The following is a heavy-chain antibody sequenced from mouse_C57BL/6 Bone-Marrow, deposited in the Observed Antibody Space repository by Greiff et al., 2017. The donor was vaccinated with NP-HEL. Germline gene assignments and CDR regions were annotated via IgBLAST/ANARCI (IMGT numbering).Heavy chain of an antibody. CDR1: GYTFTDYY. D-gene: IGHD2-4*01. CDR2: INPYNGGT. CDR3: ERGDYGDGN. V-gene: IGHV1-19*01. J-gene: IGHJ3*01. Sequence: EVQLQQSGPVLVKPGASVKMSCKASGYTFTDYYMNWVKQSHGKSLEWIGVINPYNGGTSYNQKFKGKATLTVDKSYSTSYMELNSLTSEDSAVYYCERGDYGDGNWGQGTLVTVSA.